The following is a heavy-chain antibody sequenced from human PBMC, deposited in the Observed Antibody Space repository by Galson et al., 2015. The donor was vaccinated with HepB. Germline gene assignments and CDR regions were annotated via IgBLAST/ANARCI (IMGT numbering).Heavy chain of an antibody. D-gene: IGHD3-10*01. CDR2: ISTDNGHT. J-gene: IGHJ4*02. V-gene: IGHV1-18*01. Sequence: SVKVSCKASGYTFSNYGLNWVRQAPGQGLEWMGWISTDNGHTNYAQNFQNRVTMTRDTSTSTVYMELRSLRSDDTTVYYCARSKYGPGSYALDYWGQGTLVTVSS. CDR3: ARSKYGPGSYALDY. CDR1: GYTFSNYG.